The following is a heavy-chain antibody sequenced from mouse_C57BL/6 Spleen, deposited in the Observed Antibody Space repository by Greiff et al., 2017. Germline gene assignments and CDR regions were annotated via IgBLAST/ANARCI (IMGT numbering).Heavy chain of an antibody. V-gene: IGHV1-69*01. Sequence: QVQLQQPGAELVMPGASVKLSCKASGYTFTSYWMHWVKQRPGQGLEWIGEIDPSDSYTNYNQKFKGKSTLTVDKSSSTAYMQLSSLTSEDSAVYYWARSGGNYQLGYWGQGTTLTVSS. D-gene: IGHD2-1*01. CDR2: IDPSDSYT. CDR3: ARSGGNYQLGY. J-gene: IGHJ2*01. CDR1: GYTFTSYW.